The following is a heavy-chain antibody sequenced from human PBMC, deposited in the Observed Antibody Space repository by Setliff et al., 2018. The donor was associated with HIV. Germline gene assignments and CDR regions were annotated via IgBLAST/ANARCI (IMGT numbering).Heavy chain of an antibody. CDR1: GDSITSGGYS. CDR2: IYYSGRTSHSGST. V-gene: IGHV4-30-4*08. D-gene: IGHD3-22*01. CDR3: ARENGWLFGWFDP. J-gene: IGHJ5*02. Sequence: LSLTCTVSGDSITSGGYSWTWVRQPPGKALEWVGYIYYSGRTSHSGSTYYNPSVASRITISGDTSKNQFSLKLTSVTAADTAIYYCARENGWLFGWFDPWGQGTPVTVSS.